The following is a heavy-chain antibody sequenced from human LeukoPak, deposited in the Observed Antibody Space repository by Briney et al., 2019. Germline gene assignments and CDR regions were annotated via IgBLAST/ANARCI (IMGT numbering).Heavy chain of an antibody. Sequence: GGSLRLSCAASGFTFRNYGMHWVRQAPGKGLEWVAIIYYDGSNKYYRDSVKGRFTISRDNSKNTLFLEMNPLRGEDTAVYYCATYADYGGSWPLDYWGQGTLVIVSS. V-gene: IGHV3-33*03. CDR3: ATYADYGGSWPLDY. J-gene: IGHJ4*02. D-gene: IGHD2-15*01. CDR2: IYYDGSNK. CDR1: GFTFRNYG.